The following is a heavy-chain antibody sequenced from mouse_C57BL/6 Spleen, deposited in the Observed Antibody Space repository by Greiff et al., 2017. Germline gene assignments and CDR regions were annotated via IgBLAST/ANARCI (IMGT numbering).Heavy chain of an antibody. Sequence: EVQLVESGEGLVKPGGSLKLSCAASGFTFSSYAMPWVRQTPEKRLEWVAYISSGGDYISYADTVKGRFTISRDNARNTLYLQMSSLKSEDTAMYYCSREDYGSFDAMDYWGQGTSVTVSS. CDR1: GFTFSSYA. J-gene: IGHJ4*01. CDR2: ISSGGDYI. V-gene: IGHV5-9-1*02. D-gene: IGHD1-1*01. CDR3: SREDYGSFDAMDY.